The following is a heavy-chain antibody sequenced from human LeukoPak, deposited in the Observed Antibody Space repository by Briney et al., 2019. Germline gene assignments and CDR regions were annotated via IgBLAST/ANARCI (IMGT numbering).Heavy chain of an antibody. CDR1: GYTFTSYG. V-gene: IGHV1-18*01. Sequence: GASVKVSCKASGYTFTSYGISWVRRAPGQGLERMGWISAYNGNTNYAQKLQGRVTMTTDTPTSTAYMELRSLRSDDTAVYYCARVVGVRGVTIPQPDYWGQGTLVTVSS. CDR2: ISAYNGNT. D-gene: IGHD3-10*01. J-gene: IGHJ4*02. CDR3: ARVVGVRGVTIPQPDY.